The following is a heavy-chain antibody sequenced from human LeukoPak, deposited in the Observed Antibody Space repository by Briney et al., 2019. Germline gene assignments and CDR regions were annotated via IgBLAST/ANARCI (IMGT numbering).Heavy chain of an antibody. J-gene: IGHJ4*02. CDR3: ARSDSSGFKNDY. D-gene: IGHD3-22*01. Sequence: ASVKVSCKASGYTFTGYYIHWVRQAPGQGLEWMGWINPNSGGTNYAQKFQGRVTMTRDTSISTAYMELSRLRSDDTAVYYCARSDSSGFKNDYWGQGTLVTVSS. CDR1: GYTFTGYY. CDR2: INPNSGGT. V-gene: IGHV1-2*02.